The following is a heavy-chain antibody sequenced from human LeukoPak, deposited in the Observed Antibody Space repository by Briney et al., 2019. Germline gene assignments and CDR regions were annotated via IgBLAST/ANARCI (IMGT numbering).Heavy chain of an antibody. Sequence: YPSETLSLTCTVSGGSISSSSYYWGWIRQPPGKALEWIGSIYYSGSTYYNPSLKSRVTISVDTSKNQFSLKLSSVTAADTAVYYCARHPGVYGSGSYSLDYWGQGTLVTVSS. CDR2: IYYSGST. CDR1: GGSISSSSYY. J-gene: IGHJ4*02. D-gene: IGHD3-10*01. V-gene: IGHV4-39*01. CDR3: ARHPGVYGSGSYSLDY.